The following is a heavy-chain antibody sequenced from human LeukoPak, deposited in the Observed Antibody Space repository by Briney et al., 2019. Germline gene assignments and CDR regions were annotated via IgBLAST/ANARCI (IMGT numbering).Heavy chain of an antibody. CDR2: IDPSDSST. CDR3: ATTYDGYARSDN. J-gene: IGHJ4*02. V-gene: IGHV5-10-1*01. Sequence: GESLKISCKASGYSFTTYYITWVRQMPVKGLEWMGRIDPSDSSTNYSPSFQGHVTISADKSISTVFLQWNNLRASDSAMYYCATTYDGYARSDNWGQGTLVTVSS. D-gene: IGHD5-24*01. CDR1: GYSFTTYY.